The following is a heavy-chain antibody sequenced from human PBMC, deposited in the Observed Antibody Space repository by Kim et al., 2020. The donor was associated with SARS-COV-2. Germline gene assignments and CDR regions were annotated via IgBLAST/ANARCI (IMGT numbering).Heavy chain of an antibody. CDR1: GFSFDDYA. J-gene: IGHJ4*02. V-gene: IGHV3-9*01. D-gene: IGHD6-13*01. CDR2: ISWNSEKI. CDR3: AKDYVLYSSSPTTYFDY. Sequence: GGSLRLSCAASGFSFDDYAMHWIRQAPGKGLEWVSGISWNSEKIVYADSVKGRFTTSRDNAKNSLYLQMNSLRAEDTALYYCAKDYVLYSSSPTTYFDYWGQGALVTVSS.